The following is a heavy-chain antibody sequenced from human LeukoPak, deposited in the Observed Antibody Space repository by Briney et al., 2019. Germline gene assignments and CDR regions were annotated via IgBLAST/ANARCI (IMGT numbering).Heavy chain of an antibody. D-gene: IGHD1-26*01. CDR3: AKLGRGSGTTRDY. Sequence: GGSLRLSCAASGSTFSSYAMSWVRQAPGKGLEWVSAISGSGGSTYYADSVKGRFTISRDNSKNTLYLQMNSLRAEDTAVYYCAKLGRGSGTTRDYWGQGTLVTVSS. V-gene: IGHV3-23*01. J-gene: IGHJ4*02. CDR1: GSTFSSYA. CDR2: ISGSGGST.